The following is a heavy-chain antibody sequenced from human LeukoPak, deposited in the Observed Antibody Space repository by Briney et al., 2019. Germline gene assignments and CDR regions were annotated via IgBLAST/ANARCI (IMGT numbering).Heavy chain of an antibody. V-gene: IGHV3-30*18. CDR2: ITYDGSNK. D-gene: IGHD3-22*01. CDR1: GFSFKDYN. Sequence: GGSLRLSCAASGFSFKDYNIHWVRQAPGKGLEWVAVITYDGSNKYYTDSVKGRFTISRDNSKSTLYLQMNSLRAEDTAVYYCAKDTAAGGYDSSGYYNLYYFDYWGQGTLVTVSS. J-gene: IGHJ4*02. CDR3: AKDTAAGGYDSSGYYNLYYFDY.